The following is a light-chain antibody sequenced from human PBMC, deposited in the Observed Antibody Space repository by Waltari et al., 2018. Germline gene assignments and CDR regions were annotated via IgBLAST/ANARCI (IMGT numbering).Light chain of an antibody. CDR3: QQYGSSPGLT. CDR2: GAS. J-gene: IGKJ4*01. Sequence: EIVLTQSPGTLSLSPGERATLSCRASQSVSSSYLAWYQQKPGQAPRPLIYGASSRATGIPDRVSGSGSGTDFTLTISRLEPEDFAVYYCQQYGSSPGLTFGGGTKVEIK. CDR1: QSVSSSY. V-gene: IGKV3-20*01.